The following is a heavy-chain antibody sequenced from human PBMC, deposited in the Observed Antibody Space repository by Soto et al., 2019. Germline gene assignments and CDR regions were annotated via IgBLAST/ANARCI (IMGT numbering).Heavy chain of an antibody. CDR3: ARGPLDYYGSGRSRTYYYYYGMDV. J-gene: IGHJ6*02. V-gene: IGHV4-59*12. Sequence: SETLSLTCTVSGGSISSYYWSWIRQSPGKGLEWVAYISHTGTTDYNPSLKSRLTISLDTSKNQFSLKLSSVTAADTAVYYCARGPLDYYGSGRSRTYYYYYGMDVWGQGTTVTVSS. CDR2: ISHTGTT. D-gene: IGHD3-10*01. CDR1: GGSISSYY.